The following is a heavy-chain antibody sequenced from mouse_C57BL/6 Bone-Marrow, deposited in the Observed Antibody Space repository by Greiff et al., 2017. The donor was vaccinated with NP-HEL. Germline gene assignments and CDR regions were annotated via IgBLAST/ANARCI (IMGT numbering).Heavy chain of an antibody. J-gene: IGHJ4*01. D-gene: IGHD2-2*01. Sequence: VQLQQSGGGLVKPGGSLKLSCAASGFTFSDYGMHWVRQAPEKGLEWVAYISSGSSTIYYADTVKGRFTISRDNAKNTLFLQMTSLRSEDTAMYYCARSWLRYYYAMDYWGQGTSVTVSS. CDR3: ARSWLRYYYAMDY. V-gene: IGHV5-17*01. CDR2: ISSGSSTI. CDR1: GFTFSDYG.